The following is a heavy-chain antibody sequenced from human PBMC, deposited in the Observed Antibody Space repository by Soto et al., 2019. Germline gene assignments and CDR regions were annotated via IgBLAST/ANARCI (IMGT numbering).Heavy chain of an antibody. CDR2: IDPSDSYT. CDR3: ARSGRYYYYYCMDV. D-gene: IGHD1-26*01. CDR1: GYSFTSYW. V-gene: IGHV5-10-1*01. Sequence: GESRKISCKGSGYSFTSYWISWIRQMPGKGLEWMGRIDPSDSYTNYRPSFQGHVTISADKSISTAYLQWSSLKASDTAMYYCARSGRYYYYYCMDVWGQGTTVTVSS. J-gene: IGHJ6*02.